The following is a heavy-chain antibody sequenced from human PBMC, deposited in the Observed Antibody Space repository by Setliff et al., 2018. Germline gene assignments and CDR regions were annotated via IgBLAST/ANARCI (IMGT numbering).Heavy chain of an antibody. Sequence: PSETLSLTCTVSGGAISNYYWSWIRQPPGKGLEWIGYIYYSGSTNYNPSLKSRVTISVDTSQQFSLRLSSVTAADTAVYYCARRVSGSMQDWWGQGTLVTVSS. CDR3: ARRVSGSMQDW. J-gene: IGHJ1*01. D-gene: IGHD1-1*01. V-gene: IGHV4-59*08. CDR2: IYYSGST. CDR1: GGAISNYY.